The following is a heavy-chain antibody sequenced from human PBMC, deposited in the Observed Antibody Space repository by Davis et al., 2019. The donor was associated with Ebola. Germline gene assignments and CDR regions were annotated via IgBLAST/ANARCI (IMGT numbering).Heavy chain of an antibody. D-gene: IGHD2-21*02. J-gene: IGHJ4*02. Sequence: SVKVSCKASGGTFSSYAISWVRQAPGQGLEWMGRIIPILGIANYAQKFQGRVTITADKSTSTAYMELSSLRSEDTAVYYCAREPRHIVVVTAQNEPFDYWGQGTLVTVSS. CDR1: GGTFSSYA. V-gene: IGHV1-69*04. CDR2: IIPILGIA. CDR3: AREPRHIVVVTAQNEPFDY.